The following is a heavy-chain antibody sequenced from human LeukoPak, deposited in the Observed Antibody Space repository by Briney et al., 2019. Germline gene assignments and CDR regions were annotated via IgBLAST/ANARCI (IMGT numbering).Heavy chain of an antibody. J-gene: IGHJ3*02. CDR1: GYTFTGYY. CDR3: ATRSSTDSFDI. V-gene: IGHV1-2*02. Sequence: ASVNVSCKASGYTFTGYYMHWVRQAPGQGLEWMGWINPNSGVTKYAQKFQDSVTMTTDTSVSTAFLELSRLRSDDTALYYCATRSSTDSFDIWGQGTMVTVSS. CDR2: INPNSGVT. D-gene: IGHD6-6*01.